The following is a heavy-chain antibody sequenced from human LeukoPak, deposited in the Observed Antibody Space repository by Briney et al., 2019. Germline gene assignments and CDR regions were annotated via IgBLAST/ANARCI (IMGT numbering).Heavy chain of an antibody. CDR1: GFTFSSYA. D-gene: IGHD6-13*01. Sequence: GGSLRLSCAASGFTFSSYAMSWVRQAPGKGLEWVSAISGSGGSTCYADSVKGRFTISRDNSKNTLYLQMNSLRAEDTAVYYCAKLYSSSWYGGNWFDPWGQGTLVTVSS. CDR3: AKLYSSSWYGGNWFDP. J-gene: IGHJ5*02. CDR2: ISGSGGST. V-gene: IGHV3-23*01.